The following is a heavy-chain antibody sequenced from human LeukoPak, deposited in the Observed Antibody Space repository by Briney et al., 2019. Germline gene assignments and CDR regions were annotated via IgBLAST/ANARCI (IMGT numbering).Heavy chain of an antibody. V-gene: IGHV1-8*02. CDR1: GYTFTGYY. CDR3: ARGGQLWSNNY. D-gene: IGHD5-18*01. Sequence: ASVKVSCKASGYTFTGYYMHWVRQAPGQGLEWMGWINPNSGNTGYAQKFQGRVTMTRNTSISTAYMELSSLRSGDTAVYYCARGGQLWSNNYWGQGTLVTVSS. J-gene: IGHJ4*02. CDR2: INPNSGNT.